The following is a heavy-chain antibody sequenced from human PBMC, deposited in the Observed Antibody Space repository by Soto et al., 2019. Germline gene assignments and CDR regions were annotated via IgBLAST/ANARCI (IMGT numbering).Heavy chain of an antibody. D-gene: IGHD2-2*01. Sequence: ASVKVSCKASGYTFTGYYMHWVRQAPGQGLEWMGWINPNSGGTNYAQKFQGWVTMTRDTSISTAYMELSSLRSEDTAVYYCARAVAVPADFAYWGQGTLVTVDS. V-gene: IGHV1-2*04. CDR1: GYTFTGYY. CDR3: ARAVAVPADFAY. J-gene: IGHJ4*02. CDR2: INPNSGGT.